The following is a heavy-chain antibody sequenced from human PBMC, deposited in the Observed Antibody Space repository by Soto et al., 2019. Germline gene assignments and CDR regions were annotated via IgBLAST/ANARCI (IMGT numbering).Heavy chain of an antibody. V-gene: IGHV4-39*01. D-gene: IGHD1-1*01. J-gene: IGHJ6*02. Sequence: SETLSLTCTVSGGSISSSSYYWGWIRQPPGKGLEWIGSIYYSGSTYYNPSLKSRVTISVDTSKNQFSLKLSSVTAADTAVYYCASYWNYYYYGLDVWGQGTTVTVSS. CDR2: IYYSGST. CDR3: ASYWNYYYYGLDV. CDR1: GGSISSSSYY.